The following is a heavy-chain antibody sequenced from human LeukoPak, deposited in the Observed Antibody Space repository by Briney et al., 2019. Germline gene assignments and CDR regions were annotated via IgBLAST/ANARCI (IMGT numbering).Heavy chain of an antibody. Sequence: SETLSLTCAVSGGSISSSNWWSWVRQPPGKGLEWIGEIYHSGSTNYNPSLKSRVTISVDKSKNQFSLKLSSVTAADTAVYYCARGPHIVVVPAGALPAGDYYYYYMDVWGKGTTVTVSS. J-gene: IGHJ6*03. CDR2: IYHSGST. V-gene: IGHV4-4*02. CDR3: ARGPHIVVVPAGALPAGDYYYYYMDV. CDR1: GGSISSSNW. D-gene: IGHD2-2*01.